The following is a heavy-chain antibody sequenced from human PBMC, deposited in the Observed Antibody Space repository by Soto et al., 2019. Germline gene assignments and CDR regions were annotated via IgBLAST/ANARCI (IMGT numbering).Heavy chain of an antibody. CDR2: FDPEDGET. V-gene: IGHV1-24*01. J-gene: IGHJ4*02. D-gene: IGHD2-2*01. CDR3: ATVRLLEYQLLTGRYYFDY. Sequence: RASVKVSCKVSGYTLTELSMHWVRQAPGKGLEWMGGFDPEDGETIYAQKFQGRVTMTEDTSTDTAYMELSSLRSEDTAVYYCATVRLLEYQLLTGRYYFDYWGQGTLVTVSS. CDR1: GYTLTELS.